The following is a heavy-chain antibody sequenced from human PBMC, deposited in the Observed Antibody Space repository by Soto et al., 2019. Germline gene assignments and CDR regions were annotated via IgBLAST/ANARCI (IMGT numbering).Heavy chain of an antibody. Sequence: GGSLRLSCVASGFTFENYAMSWVRKAPGKGLEWVSYISSSGLTTYYADFAEGRFTISRDNAKDSLYLHLNSLRVGDTAVYYCARYGTRGDWWGLGTQVTVSS. V-gene: IGHV3-48*03. D-gene: IGHD3-10*01. CDR2: ISSSGLTT. CDR3: ARYGTRGDW. CDR1: GFTFENYA. J-gene: IGHJ5*01.